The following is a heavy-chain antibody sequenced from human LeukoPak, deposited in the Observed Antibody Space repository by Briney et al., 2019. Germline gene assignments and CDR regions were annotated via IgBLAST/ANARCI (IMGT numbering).Heavy chain of an antibody. V-gene: IGHV3-21*01. D-gene: IGHD6-6*01. CDR2: ISSRSSYI. CDR1: GFTFSSYP. CDR3: AREIRSSSVFDY. J-gene: IGHJ4*02. Sequence: GGPLRLSCAASGFTFSSYPMHWVRQAPGKGLEWVSSISSRSSYIYYADSVKGRFTISRDNAKNSLYLQMNSLRAEDTAVYYCAREIRSSSVFDYCGQGTLVTVSS.